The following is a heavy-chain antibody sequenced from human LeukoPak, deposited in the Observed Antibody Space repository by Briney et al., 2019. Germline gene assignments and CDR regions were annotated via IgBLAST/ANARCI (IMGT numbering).Heavy chain of an antibody. J-gene: IGHJ4*02. CDR1: GFTFSTYG. V-gene: IGHV3-23*01. D-gene: IGHD5-24*01. CDR2: ISSSDST. Sequence: GGTLRLSCAASGFTFSTYGMSWVRQAPGKGLEWVSAISSSDSTYNVDSVKGRFTISRDNSKNTLYLQMNSLRAEDTAVYYCAKANVEMATANDYWGQGTLVTVSS. CDR3: AKANVEMATANDY.